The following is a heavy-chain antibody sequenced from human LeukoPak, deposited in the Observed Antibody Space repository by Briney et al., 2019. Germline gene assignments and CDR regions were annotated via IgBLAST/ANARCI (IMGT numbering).Heavy chain of an antibody. CDR3: ARSPYESSGYTYFDY. CDR2: IIPIFGIA. D-gene: IGHD3-22*01. J-gene: IGHJ4*02. CDR1: GYTFTRYY. Sequence: ASVKVSCKASGYTFTRYYMHWVRQAPGQGLEWMGRIIPIFGIANYAQKFQGRVTITADKSTSTAFMELSSLRSEDTAVYYCARSPYESSGYTYFDYWGQGTLVTVSS. V-gene: IGHV1-69*02.